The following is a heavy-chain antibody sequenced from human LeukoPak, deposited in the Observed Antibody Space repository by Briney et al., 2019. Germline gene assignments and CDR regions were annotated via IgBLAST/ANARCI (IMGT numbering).Heavy chain of an antibody. D-gene: IGHD5-24*01. CDR3: ARIRRRDGYRDAFDI. CDR1: GFSLTTSGMC. V-gene: IGHV2-70*11. Sequence: SGPALVKPTQTLTLTCTFSGFSLTTSGMCVRWIRQPPGKALEWLARIDWDDDKYYSTSLKTRLSISKDTSKNQVVLTMTNMDPVDTATYYCARIRRRDGYRDAFDIWGQGTMVTVSS. CDR2: IDWDDDK. J-gene: IGHJ3*02.